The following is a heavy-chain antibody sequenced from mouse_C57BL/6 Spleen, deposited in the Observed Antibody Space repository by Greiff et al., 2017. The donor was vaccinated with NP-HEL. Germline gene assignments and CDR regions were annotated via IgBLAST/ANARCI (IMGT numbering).Heavy chain of an antibody. V-gene: IGHV5-9-1*02. CDR2: ISRGGDYI. J-gene: IGHJ2*01. D-gene: IGHD2-12*01. CDR1: GFTFSSYA. Sequence: EVQVVESGEGLVKPGGSLKLSCAASGFTFSSYAMSWVRQTPEQRLEWVGYISRGGDYIYYADTVKGRFTITRDNARNTLYLQMSSLKSEDTAMYYCTRDRDSCFDDWGQGTTLTVSS. CDR3: TRDRDSCFDD.